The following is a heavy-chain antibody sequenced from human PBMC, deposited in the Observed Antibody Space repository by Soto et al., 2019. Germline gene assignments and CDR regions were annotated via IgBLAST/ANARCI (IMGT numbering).Heavy chain of an antibody. Sequence: SVKVSCKASGGTFCKNAFSWVRQAPGQGLEWMGGIIPFFHAPNYAQKFQGRVTITADESMNMVFMEMSSLRSEDTAIYYCAKSRAAAPPRVGMDVWGQGTTVTVSS. CDR1: GGTFCKNA. V-gene: IGHV1-69*13. D-gene: IGHD6-25*01. CDR3: AKSRAAAPPRVGMDV. J-gene: IGHJ6*02. CDR2: IIPFFHAP.